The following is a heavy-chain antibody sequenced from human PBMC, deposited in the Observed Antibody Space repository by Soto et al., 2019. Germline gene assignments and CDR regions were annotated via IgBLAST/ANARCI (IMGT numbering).Heavy chain of an antibody. CDR3: GRKGGYCGGGSCPFDY. Sequence: SSETLSLTCTVSGGSISSSSYYWGWIRQPPGKGLEWIGSIYYSGSTYYNPSLKSRVTISVDTSKNQFYLKLSSVTAADTAEYCGGRKGGYCGGGSCPFDYGGQGTLVPVSS. CDR2: IYYSGST. J-gene: IGHJ4*02. CDR1: GGSISSSSYY. V-gene: IGHV4-39*01. D-gene: IGHD2-15*01.